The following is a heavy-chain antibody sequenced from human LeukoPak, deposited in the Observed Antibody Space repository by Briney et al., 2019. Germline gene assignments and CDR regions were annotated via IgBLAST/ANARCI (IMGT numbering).Heavy chain of an antibody. CDR2: IYHSGST. V-gene: IGHV4-59*12. Sequence: PSETLSLTCTVSGGSISSYYWSWLRQPPGKGLEWIGYIYHSGSTYYNPSLKSRVTISVDRSKNQFSLKLSSVTAADTAVYYCARSEGHYFDYWGQGTLVTVSS. CDR3: ARSEGHYFDY. J-gene: IGHJ4*02. CDR1: GGSISSYY.